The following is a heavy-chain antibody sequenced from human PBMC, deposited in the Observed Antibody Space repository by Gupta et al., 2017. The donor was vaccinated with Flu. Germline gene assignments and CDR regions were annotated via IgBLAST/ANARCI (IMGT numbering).Heavy chain of an antibody. CDR2: IYYSGSS. D-gene: IGHD6-19*01. Sequence: QVQLQESGAGLVKPSETLSLACTGSGGSNSRSSSYHWGWIRQSPGKGLEWIGSIYYSGSSYHNPSLKSRVTISVDTSKNQFSLKLVSATAADTAVYYCARQTGSGIAVAGDFDSWGQGALVTVSS. CDR3: ARQTGSGIAVAGDFDS. V-gene: IGHV4-39*01. J-gene: IGHJ4*02. CDR1: GGSNSRSSSYH.